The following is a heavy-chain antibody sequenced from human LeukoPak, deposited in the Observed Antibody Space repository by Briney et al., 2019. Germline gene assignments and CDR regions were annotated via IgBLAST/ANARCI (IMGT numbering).Heavy chain of an antibody. D-gene: IGHD3-9*01. V-gene: IGHV3-21*04. CDR1: GFTFSSYS. CDR3: TRLGVVGYDILTGYVD. J-gene: IGHJ4*02. CDR2: ISSSSYI. Sequence: GGSLRLSCAASGFTFSSYSMNWVRQAPGKGLEWVSSISSSSYIYYADSVKGRFTISRDNAKDSLYLQMNSLKTEDTAVYYCTRLGVVGYDILTGYVDWGQGTLVTVSS.